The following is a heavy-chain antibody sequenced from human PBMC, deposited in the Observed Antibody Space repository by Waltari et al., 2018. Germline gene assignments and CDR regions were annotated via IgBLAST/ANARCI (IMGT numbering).Heavy chain of an antibody. D-gene: IGHD1-20*01. V-gene: IGHV3-21*01. CDR1: GFTFSSYS. CDR2: ISSSSSYI. CDR3: ARDNWNQKTGGYFDY. J-gene: IGHJ4*02. Sequence: EVQLVESGGGLVKPGGSLRLSCAASGFTFSSYSMNWVRQAPGKGLEWVSSISSSSSYIYYADSVKGRFTISRDNAKNSLYLQMNSLRAEDTAVYYCARDNWNQKTGGYFDYWGQGTLVTVSS.